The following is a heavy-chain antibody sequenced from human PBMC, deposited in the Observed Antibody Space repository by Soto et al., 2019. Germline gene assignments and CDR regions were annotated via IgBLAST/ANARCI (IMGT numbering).Heavy chain of an antibody. D-gene: IGHD1-26*01. J-gene: IGHJ4*02. Sequence: SETLSLTCTVSSDSISNYYWSWVRQPPGKGLEWIGYIYYSGTTNYNPSLKSRVTMSVDTPKNQFSLKLTSVTAADTAVYYCARGSGNPYFDYWGQGTLVTVSS. CDR3: ARGSGNPYFDY. CDR1: SDSISNYY. CDR2: IYYSGTT. V-gene: IGHV4-59*08.